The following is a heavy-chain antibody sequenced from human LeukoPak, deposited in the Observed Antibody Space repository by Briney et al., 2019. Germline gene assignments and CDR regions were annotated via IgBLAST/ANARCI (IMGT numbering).Heavy chain of an antibody. J-gene: IGHJ4*02. Sequence: GGSLRLSCAASGFPFSSYGMHWVRQAPGKGLEWVALTWYDGSSKYYADSVKGRFTISRDNSKNTLYLQMNSLRAEDTAVYYCARYYGDSYYFDYWGQGTLVTVPS. D-gene: IGHD4-17*01. V-gene: IGHV3-33*01. CDR1: GFPFSSYG. CDR2: TWYDGSSK. CDR3: ARYYGDSYYFDY.